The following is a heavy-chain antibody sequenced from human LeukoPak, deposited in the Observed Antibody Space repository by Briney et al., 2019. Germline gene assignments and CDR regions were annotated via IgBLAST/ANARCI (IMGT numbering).Heavy chain of an antibody. CDR2: ISGSGGST. CDR3: ARRGRFLEWFS. D-gene: IGHD3-3*01. Sequence: GGSLRLSCAASGFTFSSYAMSWVRQAPGKGLEWVSAISGSGGSTYYADSVKGRFTISRDNSKNTLYLQMNSLRAEDTAVYYCARRGRFLEWFSWGQGTLVTVSS. CDR1: GFTFSSYA. J-gene: IGHJ4*02. V-gene: IGHV3-23*01.